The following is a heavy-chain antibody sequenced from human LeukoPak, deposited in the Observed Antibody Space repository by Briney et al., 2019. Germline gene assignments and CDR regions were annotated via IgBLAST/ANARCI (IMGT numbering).Heavy chain of an antibody. D-gene: IGHD3-3*01. J-gene: IGHJ4*02. CDR1: GYTFTSYD. CDR2: ISAYNGNT. Sequence: ASVKVSCKASGYTFTSYDISWVRQAPGQGLEWMGWISAYNGNTNYAQKLQGRVTMTTDTSASTAYMELRSLRSDDTAVYYCARDYVTIFGVVIDYWGQGTLVTVSS. CDR3: ARDYVTIFGVVIDY. V-gene: IGHV1-18*01.